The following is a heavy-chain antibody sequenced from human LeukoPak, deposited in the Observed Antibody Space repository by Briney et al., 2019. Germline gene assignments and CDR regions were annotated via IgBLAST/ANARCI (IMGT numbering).Heavy chain of an antibody. J-gene: IGHJ5*02. V-gene: IGHV1-69*05. Sequence: GASVKVSCKASGGTFSSYAISWVRQAPGQGLEWMGGIIPIFGTANYAQKFQGRVTITTDESTSTAYMELSSLRSEDTAVYYCARKGNGYPFDWFDPWGQGTLVTVSS. CDR1: GGTFSSYA. D-gene: IGHD3-3*01. CDR2: IIPIFGTA. CDR3: ARKGNGYPFDWFDP.